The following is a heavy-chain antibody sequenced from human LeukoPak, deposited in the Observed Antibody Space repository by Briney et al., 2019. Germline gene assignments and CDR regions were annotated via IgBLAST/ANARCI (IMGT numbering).Heavy chain of an antibody. Sequence: GSSVKVSCKASGGTFSSYAISWVRQAPGQGLEWMGGIIPIFGTANYAQKFQGRVTITADESTSTAYMELSSLRSEDTAVYYCVSGYEAPAFFGSPFDYWGQGTPVTVSS. D-gene: IGHD5-12*01. CDR2: IIPIFGTA. CDR1: GGTFSSYA. V-gene: IGHV1-69*01. J-gene: IGHJ4*02. CDR3: VSGYEAPAFFGSPFDY.